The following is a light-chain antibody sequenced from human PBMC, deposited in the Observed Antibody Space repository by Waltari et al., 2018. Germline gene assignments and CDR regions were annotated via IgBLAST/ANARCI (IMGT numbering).Light chain of an antibody. V-gene: IGKV3-20*01. CDR3: QHHVRLPAT. CDR2: AAS. Sequence: EIVLTQSPCTLSLSPGESATLSCRASQSIRKYLAWYQQRPGQAPRRLIYAASNRATGIPDRFSCGGSGTDFSLTISRLEPEDFAVYYCQHHVRLPATFGQGTKVEIK. J-gene: IGKJ1*01. CDR1: QSIRKY.